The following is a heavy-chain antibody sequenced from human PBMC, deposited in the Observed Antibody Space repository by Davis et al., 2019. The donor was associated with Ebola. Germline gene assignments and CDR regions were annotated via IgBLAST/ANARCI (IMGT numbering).Heavy chain of an antibody. CDR3: ARDSGVVAAIWFDP. Sequence: AASVKVSCKASGYTFTSYDINWVRQATGQGLEWMGWMNPNSGNTGYAQKFQGRVTMTRNTSISTAYMELSSLRSEDTAVYYCARDSGVVAAIWFDPWGQGTLVTVSS. CDR2: MNPNSGNT. D-gene: IGHD2-15*01. CDR1: GYTFTSYD. J-gene: IGHJ5*02. V-gene: IGHV1-8*01.